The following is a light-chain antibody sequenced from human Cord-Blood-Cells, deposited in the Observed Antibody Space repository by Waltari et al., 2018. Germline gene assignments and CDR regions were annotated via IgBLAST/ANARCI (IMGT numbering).Light chain of an antibody. CDR1: SSNIGAGYD. Sequence: QSVLTQPPSVSGAPGQRVTISCTGSSSNIGAGYDVHWYQQRPGTAPKPLVYGNSNRPSGVPDRFSGSKSGTSASLAITGLQAEDEADYYCQSYDSSLSGSVFGGGTKLTVL. CDR2: GNS. V-gene: IGLV1-40*01. J-gene: IGLJ3*02. CDR3: QSYDSSLSGSV.